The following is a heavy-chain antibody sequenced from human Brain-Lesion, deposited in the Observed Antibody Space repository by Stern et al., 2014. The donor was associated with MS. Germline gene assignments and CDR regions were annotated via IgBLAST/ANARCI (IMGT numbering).Heavy chain of an antibody. Sequence: VQLVESGGGVVQPGRSLRLSCEASGFSFEDHGMPWVRQAPGTGLEWVAGITWNSGTIAYAASVQGRLTISPEEAHNSPHSLHNGLRAEDTALYYCAKDMMDYFGSGTFGSFDHWGQGTLVTVSS. J-gene: IGHJ4*02. V-gene: IGHV3-9*01. D-gene: IGHD3-10*01. CDR1: GFSFEDHG. CDR2: ITWNSGTI. CDR3: AKDMMDYFGSGTFGSFDH.